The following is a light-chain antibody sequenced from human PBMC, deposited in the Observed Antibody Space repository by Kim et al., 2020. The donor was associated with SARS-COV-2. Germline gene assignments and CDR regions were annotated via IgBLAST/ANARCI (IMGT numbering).Light chain of an antibody. CDR3: QQSYSTPYS. Sequence: SATVGDRVTITCRAIQTISSYLNWYQQKPGKAPKLLIYAASSLQSGVPSRFSGSGSGTDFTLTISSLQPEDFATYYCQQSYSTPYSFGQGTKLEI. V-gene: IGKV1-39*01. CDR1: QTISSY. CDR2: AAS. J-gene: IGKJ2*03.